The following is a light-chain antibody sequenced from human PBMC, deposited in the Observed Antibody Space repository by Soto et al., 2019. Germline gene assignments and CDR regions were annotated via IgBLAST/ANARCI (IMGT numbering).Light chain of an antibody. CDR3: QKYNSAPRT. J-gene: IGKJ1*01. Sequence: DIQMTQSPSSLSASVGDRVTITCRASQGISNYLAWYQQKPGKVPKLLIYAASTLQSGVPSRFSCSGSGTEFTLTISSLQPEDVAAYYCQKYNSAPRTFGQGTKVEIK. CDR1: QGISNY. V-gene: IGKV1-27*01. CDR2: AAS.